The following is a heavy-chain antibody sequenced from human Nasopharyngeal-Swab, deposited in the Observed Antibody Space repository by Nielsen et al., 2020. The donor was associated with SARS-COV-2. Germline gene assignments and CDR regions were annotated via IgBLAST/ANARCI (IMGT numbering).Heavy chain of an antibody. D-gene: IGHD3-10*01. J-gene: IGHJ4*02. CDR1: GYTFTSYD. CDR3: ARDRGRGVIITNPMYYFDY. Sequence: ASVKVSCKASGYTFTSYDINWVRQATGQGLEWMGWMNPNSGNTGYAQKFQGRVTMTRNTSISTAYMELSSLRSEDTAVYYCARDRGRGVIITNPMYYFDYWGQGTLVTVSS. CDR2: MNPNSGNT. V-gene: IGHV1-8*01.